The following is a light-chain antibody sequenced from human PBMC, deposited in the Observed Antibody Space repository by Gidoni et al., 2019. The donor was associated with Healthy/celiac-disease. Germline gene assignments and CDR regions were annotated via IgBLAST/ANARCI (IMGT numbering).Light chain of an antibody. J-gene: IGKJ2*01. CDR1: QSISSY. CDR2: AAS. Sequence: DIQMTQSPSSLSASVGDRVTITCRAIQSISSYLNWYQQKPGKAPKLLIYAASSLQSGVPSRFSGSGSGTDFTLTISSLQPEDFATYYCQQSYSTHTFXQXTKLEIK. V-gene: IGKV1-39*01. CDR3: QQSYSTHT.